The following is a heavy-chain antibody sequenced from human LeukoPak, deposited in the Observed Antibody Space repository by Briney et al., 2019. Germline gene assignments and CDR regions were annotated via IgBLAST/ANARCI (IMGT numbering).Heavy chain of an antibody. CDR3: AKGGSGWYPGFDY. D-gene: IGHD6-19*01. V-gene: IGHV3-23*01. J-gene: IGHJ4*02. CDR2: SGSGGSP. CDR1: GFTFTNYA. Sequence: PGGTLRLSCAASGFTFTNYAMNWVRQAPGKGLEWVSTSGSGGSPFYADSVKGRFTISRDNSRNTLYLQMNSLRVEDTAVYYCAKGGSGWYPGFDYWGQGILVTVSS.